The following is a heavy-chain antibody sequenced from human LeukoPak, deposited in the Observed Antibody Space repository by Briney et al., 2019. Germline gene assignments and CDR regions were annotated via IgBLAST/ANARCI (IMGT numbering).Heavy chain of an antibody. Sequence: PSETLSLTCTVSGGSISSNTYFWGWIRRPPGKGLEWIVSIRYSGSTYYNPSLKSRVTISVDTSNNQFSLHLASLTAADTAVYYCATSDTVSTYNWFDPWGLGTLVTVS. V-gene: IGHV4-39*01. D-gene: IGHD5/OR15-5a*01. J-gene: IGHJ5*02. CDR2: IRYSGST. CDR1: GGSISSNTYF. CDR3: ATSDTVSTYNWFDP.